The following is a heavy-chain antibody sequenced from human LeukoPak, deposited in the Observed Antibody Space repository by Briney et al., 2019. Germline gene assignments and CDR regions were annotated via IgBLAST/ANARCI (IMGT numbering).Heavy chain of an antibody. CDR3: ARDHDYGDDEGHWFDP. Sequence: SETLSLTCTVSGGSISSYYWSWIRQPAGKGLEWIGRIYTSGSTNYNPSLKSRVTMSVDTSKNQFSLKLSSVTAADTAVYYCARDHDYGDDEGHWFDPWGQGTLVTVSS. J-gene: IGHJ5*02. D-gene: IGHD4-17*01. CDR2: IYTSGST. V-gene: IGHV4-4*07. CDR1: GGSISSYY.